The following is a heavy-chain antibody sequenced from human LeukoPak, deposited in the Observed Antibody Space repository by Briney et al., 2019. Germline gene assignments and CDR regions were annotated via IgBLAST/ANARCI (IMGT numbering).Heavy chain of an antibody. CDR3: ARGGPYDYVWGSYRYDAFDI. V-gene: IGHV4-39*07. D-gene: IGHD3-16*02. CDR1: GGSISSSSYY. Sequence: SETLSLTCTVSGGSISSSSYYWGWIRQPPGKGLEWIGSIYYSGSTYYNPSLKSRVTISVDTSKNQFSLKLSSVTAADTAVYYCARGGPYDYVWGSYRYDAFDIWGQGTMVTVSS. CDR2: IYYSGST. J-gene: IGHJ3*02.